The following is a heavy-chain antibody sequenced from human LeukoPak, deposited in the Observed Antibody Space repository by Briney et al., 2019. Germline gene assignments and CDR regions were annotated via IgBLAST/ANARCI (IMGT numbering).Heavy chain of an antibody. Sequence: GGSLRLSCAVSGFTFSNYVMHWVRQAPGEGLEWEAFISHDGSAQSYADSVKGRFTISRDNSKNTLYLQMNSLRPEDTAVYYCARDLSGTYMVDYWGQGTLVTVSS. CDR3: ARDLSGTYMVDY. D-gene: IGHD1-26*01. CDR1: GFTFSNYV. J-gene: IGHJ4*02. V-gene: IGHV3-30-3*01. CDR2: ISHDGSAQ.